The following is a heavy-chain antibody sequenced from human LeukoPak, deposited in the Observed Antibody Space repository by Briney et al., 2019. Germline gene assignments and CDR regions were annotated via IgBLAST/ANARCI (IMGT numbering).Heavy chain of an antibody. Sequence: GGSLRLSCAASGFTFSSYAMSWVRQAPGKGLEWVSAISGSGGSTYYADAVKGRFTISRDNSKNTLYLQMNSLRAEDTAVYYCARGGGNSVFWPTNDAFDIWGQGTMVTVSS. V-gene: IGHV3-23*01. D-gene: IGHD4-23*01. CDR2: ISGSGGST. CDR3: ARGGGNSVFWPTNDAFDI. CDR1: GFTFSSYA. J-gene: IGHJ3*02.